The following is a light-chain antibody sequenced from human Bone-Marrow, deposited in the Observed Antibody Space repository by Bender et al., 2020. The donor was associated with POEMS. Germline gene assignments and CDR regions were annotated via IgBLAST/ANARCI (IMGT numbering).Light chain of an antibody. Sequence: SYDLTQPSSVSVYPGQTAIITCSGDKLGDKYTSWYQQRPGQSPVLVIYQDSKRPSGIPERFSGSNSGTTATLTISGAQAMDEADYYCCSFAGPYIPGIFGTGTKVTVL. V-gene: IGLV3-1*01. CDR2: QDS. CDR3: CSFAGPYIPGI. J-gene: IGLJ1*01. CDR1: KLGDKY.